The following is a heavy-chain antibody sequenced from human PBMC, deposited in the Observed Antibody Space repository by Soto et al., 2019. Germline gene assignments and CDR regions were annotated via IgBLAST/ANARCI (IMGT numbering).Heavy chain of an antibody. CDR2: ISGSGGST. V-gene: IGHV3-23*01. CDR1: GFTFSSYA. D-gene: IGHD6-13*01. CDR3: PKVSSSWYFIDY. J-gene: IGHJ4*02. Sequence: EVQLLESGGGLVQPGGSLRLTCAASGFTFSSYAMSWVRQAPGKGLEWVSAISGSGGSTYYADSVKGRFTISRDNSKNTLYLQMNSLRAEDTAVYYCPKVSSSWYFIDYWRQGTLVTVSS.